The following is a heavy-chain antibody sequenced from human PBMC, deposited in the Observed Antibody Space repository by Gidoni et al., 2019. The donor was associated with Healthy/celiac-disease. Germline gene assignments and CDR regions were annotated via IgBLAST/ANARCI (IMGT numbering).Heavy chain of an antibody. CDR3: ARDLGALWFGESDYMDV. CDR2: IYYSGIT. CDR1: GGSISSGGYY. J-gene: IGHJ6*03. D-gene: IGHD3-10*01. Sequence: QVQLQESGPGLVKPSQTLSLTCTVSGGSISSGGYYWSWIRQHPGKGLEWIGYIYYSGITYYNPSLKSRVTRSVDTSKNQFSLKLSSVTAADTAVYYCARDLGALWFGESDYMDVWGKGTTVTVSS. V-gene: IGHV4-31*03.